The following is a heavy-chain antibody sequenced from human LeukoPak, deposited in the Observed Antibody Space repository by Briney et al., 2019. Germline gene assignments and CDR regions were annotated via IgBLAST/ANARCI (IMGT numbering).Heavy chain of an antibody. D-gene: IGHD6-13*01. V-gene: IGHV1-69*04. CDR1: GGTXSTYA. CDR2: IVPILGTA. Sequence: SVKVSCKASGGTXSTYAISGVRQAPGQGLEWVGRIVPILGTANYAQNFQGRVTITADRSTTTAYMELSSLRSEDTAVYYCARVPQGSSWPYYFDYWGQGTLVTVSS. CDR3: ARVPQGSSWPYYFDY. J-gene: IGHJ4*02.